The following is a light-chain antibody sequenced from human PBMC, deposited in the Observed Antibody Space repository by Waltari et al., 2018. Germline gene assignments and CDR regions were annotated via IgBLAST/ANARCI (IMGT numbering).Light chain of an antibody. V-gene: IGLV4-69*01. CDR2: GNSDGSH. CDR3: QTGGHGTWV. Sequence: QLVVTQSPSASASLGASVKLTCTLSSGHSSNIIAWLQQQPEKGPRYLIKGNSDGSHSRGDGIPDRFSGSSSGAERYLTISSLQAEDEADYYCQTGGHGTWVFGGGTKLTVL. CDR1: SGHSSNI. J-gene: IGLJ3*02.